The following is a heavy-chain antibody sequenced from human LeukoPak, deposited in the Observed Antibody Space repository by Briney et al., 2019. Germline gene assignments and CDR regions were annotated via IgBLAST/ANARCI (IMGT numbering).Heavy chain of an antibody. Sequence: PSETLSLTCAVYGGSFSGYYWSWIRQPPGKGLEWIGEINHSGSTNYNPSLKSRVTISVDTSKNQFSLKLSSVTAADTAVYYCARGGGIVAQRLRPFDYWGQGPLVTVSS. CDR2: INHSGST. CDR3: ARGGGIVAQRLRPFDY. D-gene: IGHD5-12*01. V-gene: IGHV4-34*01. CDR1: GGSFSGYY. J-gene: IGHJ4*02.